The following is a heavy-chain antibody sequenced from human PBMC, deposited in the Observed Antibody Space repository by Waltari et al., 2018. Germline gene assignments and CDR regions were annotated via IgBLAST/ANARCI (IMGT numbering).Heavy chain of an antibody. J-gene: IGHJ3*02. CDR3: AKALGSSGIDAFDI. D-gene: IGHD6-25*01. CDR2: ISWNRGSI. V-gene: IGHV3-9*01. CDR1: GFTFDDYA. Sequence: EVQLVESGGGLVQPDRSLRLSCAASGFTFDDYAMHWVRQAPGKGLEWVSGISWNRGSIGYADSVKGRFTISRDNAKNSLYLQMNSLGAEDTALYYCAKALGSSGIDAFDIWGQGTMVTVSS.